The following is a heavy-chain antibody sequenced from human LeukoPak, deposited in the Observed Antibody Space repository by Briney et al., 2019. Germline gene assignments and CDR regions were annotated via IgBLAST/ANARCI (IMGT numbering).Heavy chain of an antibody. CDR1: GFTFSSYS. Sequence: GGSLRLSCAASGFTFSSYSMNWVRQAPGKGLEWVSSISSSSSYIYYADSVKGRFTISRDNAKNSLYLQINSLRAEDTAVYYCARNSYQGGPFDYWGQGTLVTVSS. J-gene: IGHJ4*02. V-gene: IGHV3-21*01. D-gene: IGHD3-16*01. CDR2: ISSSSSYI. CDR3: ARNSYQGGPFDY.